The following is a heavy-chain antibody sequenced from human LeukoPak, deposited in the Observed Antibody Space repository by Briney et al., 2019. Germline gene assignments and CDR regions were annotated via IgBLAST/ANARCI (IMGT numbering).Heavy chain of an antibody. D-gene: IGHD5-24*01. CDR3: ARDNSLRDTAWWFDP. V-gene: IGHV1-18*01. CDR1: GYTFTSYG. Sequence: ASVKVSCKASGYTFTSYGISWVRQAPGQGLEWVGWISAYNGNTNYAQKLQDRVTMTRDMATSTDYLEASSLRSEDTAVYYCARDNSLRDTAWWFDPWGQGTLVTVSS. CDR2: ISAYNGNT. J-gene: IGHJ5*02.